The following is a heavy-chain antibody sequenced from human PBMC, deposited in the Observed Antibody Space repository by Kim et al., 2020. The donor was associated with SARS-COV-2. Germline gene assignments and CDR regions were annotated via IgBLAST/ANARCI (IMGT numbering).Heavy chain of an antibody. CDR2: TT. CDR3: ARSGYAAFDI. J-gene: IGHJ3*02. V-gene: IGHV3-72*01. D-gene: IGHD5-12*01. Sequence: TTEFAASVKGRFTITRDDSKSSLYLQMNSLKTEDAAVYYCARSGYAAFDIWGQGTMVTVSS.